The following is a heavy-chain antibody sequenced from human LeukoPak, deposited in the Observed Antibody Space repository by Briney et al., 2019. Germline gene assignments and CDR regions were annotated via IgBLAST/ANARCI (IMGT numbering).Heavy chain of an antibody. D-gene: IGHD2-15*01. CDR3: AKAYCIGGSCYHWDY. V-gene: IGHV3-23*01. J-gene: IGHJ4*02. Sequence: GGSLRLSCAVSGFTSTNYAMSWVRQAPGKGLEWVSAISGNGGSTYYADSVKGRFTISRDNSKKTLYLQMNSLRAEDTAVYYCAKAYCIGGSCYHWDYWGQGTLVTVSS. CDR1: GFTSTNYA. CDR2: ISGNGGST.